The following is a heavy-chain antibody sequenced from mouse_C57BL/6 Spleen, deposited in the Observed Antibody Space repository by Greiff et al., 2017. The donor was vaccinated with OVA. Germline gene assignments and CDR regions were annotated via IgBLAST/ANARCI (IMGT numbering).Heavy chain of an antibody. Sequence: EVKLVESGPGLVKPSQSLSLTCSVTGYSITSGYYWNWIRQFPGNKLEWMGYISYDGSNNYNPSLKNRISITRDTSKNQFFLKLNSVTTEDTATYYCAFYYYGSSGYFDVWGTGTTVTVSS. CDR3: AFYYYGSSGYFDV. CDR1: GYSITSGYY. CDR2: ISYDGSN. J-gene: IGHJ1*03. V-gene: IGHV3-6*01. D-gene: IGHD1-1*01.